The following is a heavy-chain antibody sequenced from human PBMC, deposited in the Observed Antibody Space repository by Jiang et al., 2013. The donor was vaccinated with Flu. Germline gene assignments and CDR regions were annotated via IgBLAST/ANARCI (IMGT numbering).Heavy chain of an antibody. CDR2: IYYSGRT. CDR1: GGSISSYY. D-gene: IGHD2-2*01. V-gene: IGHV4-59*12. Sequence: GLVKPSETLSLTCTVSGGSISSYYWSWIRQHPGKGLEWIGYIYYSGRTEYNPSLKSRVTISVDTSKNQFSLRLSSVTAADTAVYYCARDLFEYGSDPFDIWGQGTMVTVSS. J-gene: IGHJ3*02. CDR3: ARDLFEYGSDPFDI.